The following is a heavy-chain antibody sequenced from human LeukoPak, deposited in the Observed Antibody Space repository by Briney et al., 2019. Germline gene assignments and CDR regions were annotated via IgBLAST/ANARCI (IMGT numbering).Heavy chain of an antibody. CDR1: GGSISSYY. V-gene: IGHV4-59*08. CDR2: IYYSGST. Sequence: SETLSLTCTVSGGSISSYYWSWIRQPPGKGLEWIGYIYYSGSTNYNPSLKSRVTISVDTSKNQFSLKLSSVTAADTAVYYSARHSSSWWNFDYWGQGTLVTVSS. J-gene: IGHJ4*02. D-gene: IGHD6-13*01. CDR3: ARHSSSWWNFDY.